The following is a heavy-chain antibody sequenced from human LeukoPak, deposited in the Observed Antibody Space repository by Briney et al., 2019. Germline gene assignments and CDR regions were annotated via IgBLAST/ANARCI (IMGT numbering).Heavy chain of an antibody. J-gene: IGHJ4*02. CDR3: ATSHSLRYFDWPIDY. D-gene: IGHD3-9*01. CDR2: FDPEDGET. CDR1: GYTLTELS. Sequence: ASVKVSCKVSGYTLTELSMHWVRQAPGKGLEWMGGFDPEDGETIYAQKFQGRVTMTEDTSTDTAYMELSSLRSEDTAVYYCATSHSLRYFDWPIDYWGQGTLVTVSP. V-gene: IGHV1-24*01.